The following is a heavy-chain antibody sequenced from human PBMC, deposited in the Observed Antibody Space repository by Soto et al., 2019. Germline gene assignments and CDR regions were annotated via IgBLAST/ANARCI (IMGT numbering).Heavy chain of an antibody. Sequence: PGGSLRLSCAASGFTFRTHGMHWVRQAPGKGLEWVSVISSGRSNKYYADSVKGRFTISRDNAKNSLYLQMNSLRAEDTAVYYCARGPRSSWYWFDPWGQGTLVTVSS. J-gene: IGHJ5*02. D-gene: IGHD6-13*01. V-gene: IGHV3-21*01. CDR1: GFTFRTHG. CDR2: ISSGRSNK. CDR3: ARGPRSSWYWFDP.